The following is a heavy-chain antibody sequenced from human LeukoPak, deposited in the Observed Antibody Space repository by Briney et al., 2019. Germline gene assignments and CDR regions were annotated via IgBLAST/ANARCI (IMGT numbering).Heavy chain of an antibody. CDR1: GFTFSNAW. CDR2: IKSKTDGGTT. V-gene: IGHV3-15*01. J-gene: IGHJ4*02. D-gene: IGHD6-19*01. Sequence: GGSLRLSCAASGFTFSNAWMSWVRQAPGKGLEWVGRIKSKTDGGTTDYAAPVKGRFTISRDDSKNTLYLQMNSLKTEDTAVYYCTSRVYYSSGWRDYWGQGTLVTVSS. CDR3: TSRVYYSSGWRDY.